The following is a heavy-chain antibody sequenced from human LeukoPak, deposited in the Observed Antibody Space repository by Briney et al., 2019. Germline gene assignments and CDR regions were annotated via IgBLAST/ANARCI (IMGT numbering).Heavy chain of an antibody. V-gene: IGHV1-2*02. CDR2: INPNSGGT. CDR3: ARDNGAIYYMDV. Sequence: ASVKVSCKASGYTFTGYYMHWVRQAPGQGLEWMGWINPNSGGTNYAQKFQGRVTMTRDTSISTAYMELSRLRSDDTAVYYCARDNGAIYYMDVWGKGTTVTVSS. D-gene: IGHD2-8*01. J-gene: IGHJ6*03. CDR1: GYTFTGYY.